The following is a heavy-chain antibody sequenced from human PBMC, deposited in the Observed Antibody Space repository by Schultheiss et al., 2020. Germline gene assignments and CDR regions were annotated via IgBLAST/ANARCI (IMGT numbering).Heavy chain of an antibody. CDR3: ARLSGVMWAFDI. CDR1: GGSISSSSYY. D-gene: IGHD3-16*01. Sequence: SETLSLTCTVSGGSISSSSYYWSWIRQPPGKGLEWIGEINHSGSTNYNPSLKSRVTISVDTSKNQFSLKLSSVTAADTAVYYCARLSGVMWAFDIWGQGTMVTVSS. V-gene: IGHV4-61*01. J-gene: IGHJ3*02. CDR2: INHSGST.